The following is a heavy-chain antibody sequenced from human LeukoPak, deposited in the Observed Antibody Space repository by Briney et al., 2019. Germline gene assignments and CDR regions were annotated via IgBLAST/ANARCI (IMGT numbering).Heavy chain of an antibody. D-gene: IGHD6-13*01. V-gene: IGHV4-4*02. Sequence: PSGTLSLTCAVSGGSINSRNWWSWVRQPPGKGLEWIGEIHHSGSTNYNPSLKSRVTISVDKSKNQFSLNLSSVTAADTAVYYCARGIAAASERAFDVWGQGTVVTVSS. CDR2: IHHSGST. CDR3: ARGIAAASERAFDV. J-gene: IGHJ3*01. CDR1: GGSINSRNW.